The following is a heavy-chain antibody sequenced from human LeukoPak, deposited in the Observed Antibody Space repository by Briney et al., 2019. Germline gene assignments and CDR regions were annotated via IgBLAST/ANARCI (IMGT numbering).Heavy chain of an antibody. CDR1: GFSFSDSA. CDR3: TRRYFHDSSGNYYGDF. Sequence: GGSLKLSCAASGFSFSDSAMHWVRQASGKGLEWVGRIRSKANSYATSYDASVKGRFTISRDDSKNTAFLQMNSLKTEDTAVYYCTRRYFHDSSGNYYGDFWGQGTRVTVSS. CDR2: IRSKANSYAT. V-gene: IGHV3-73*01. J-gene: IGHJ4*02. D-gene: IGHD3-22*01.